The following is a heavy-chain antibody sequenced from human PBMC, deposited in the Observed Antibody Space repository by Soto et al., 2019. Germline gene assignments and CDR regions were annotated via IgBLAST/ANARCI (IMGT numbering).Heavy chain of an antibody. D-gene: IGHD3-3*01. CDR1: GFTFSNYA. CDR2: MSGSGGST. J-gene: IGHJ4*02. Sequence: DVQLLESGGGLVQPGGSLRLSCTASGFTFSNYAMSWVRQAPGKGLEWVSSMSGSGGSTYYADSVKGRFTISRDNSKKTLDLHMSSLRAADTAFYYGAKEPNYDFWSGYRYFDSWGQGSLVTVSS. V-gene: IGHV3-23*01. CDR3: AKEPNYDFWSGYRYFDS.